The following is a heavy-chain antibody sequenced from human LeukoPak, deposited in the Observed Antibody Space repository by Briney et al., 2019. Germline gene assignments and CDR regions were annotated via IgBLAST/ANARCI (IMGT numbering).Heavy chain of an antibody. CDR3: ARGGVYSSSWCPPFDY. CDR2: ISGSGGST. D-gene: IGHD6-13*01. Sequence: PGGSLRLSCAASGFTFSNYAMSWVRQAPGKGLEWVSVISGSGGSTYHADSVKGRFTISRDNAKNSLYLQMNSLRAEDTAVYYCARGGVYSSSWCPPFDYWGQGTLVTVSS. V-gene: IGHV3-23*01. CDR1: GFTFSNYA. J-gene: IGHJ4*02.